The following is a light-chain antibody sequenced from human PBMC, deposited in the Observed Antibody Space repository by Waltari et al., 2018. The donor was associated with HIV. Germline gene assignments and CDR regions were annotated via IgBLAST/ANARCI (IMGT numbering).Light chain of an antibody. V-gene: IGLV6-57*01. CDR1: SGSIASNY. Sequence: FMLAQPHSVSESPGKPITISCTRTSGSIASNYVHCYQPRPGSPPATVIYEANRRPSWVPARRSGSIDSSSNSASLTTSGLKTEDEADYYCQSYDRNSQVFGGGTKLTVL. CDR2: EAN. J-gene: IGLJ3*02. CDR3: QSYDRNSQV.